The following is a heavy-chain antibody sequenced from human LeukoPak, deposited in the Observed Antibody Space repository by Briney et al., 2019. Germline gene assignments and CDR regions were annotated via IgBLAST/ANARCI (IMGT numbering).Heavy chain of an antibody. D-gene: IGHD1-26*01. Sequence: GGSLRRSCAASQFTFSSYARGWVRQAPGKGLEWGSGISGSGGSTNYADSVKGRFTISRDNSKNTLHLQMDSLRAEDTAVYYCAKVHGRYSTYWYFGLWGRGTLVTVSS. CDR3: AKVHGRYSTYWYFGL. J-gene: IGHJ2*01. CDR2: ISGSGGST. V-gene: IGHV3-23*01. CDR1: QFTFSSYA.